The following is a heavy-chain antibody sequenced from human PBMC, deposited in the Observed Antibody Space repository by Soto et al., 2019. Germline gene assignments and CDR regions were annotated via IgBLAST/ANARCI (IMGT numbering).Heavy chain of an antibody. V-gene: IGHV3-74*01. CDR1: KFTFSSYW. D-gene: IGHD1-26*01. J-gene: IGHJ5*02. CDR3: VRVASGCYDWSDP. CDR2: INPDGSRT. Sequence: EVQLVESGGGLVQPGGSLRLSCAASKFTFSSYWMHWVRQAPGKGLVWVSRINPDGSRTTYADSVKGRFTISRDNAKNTAFLQMDSLRAEDTAMYYCVRVASGCYDWSDPWGLGTLVTVSP.